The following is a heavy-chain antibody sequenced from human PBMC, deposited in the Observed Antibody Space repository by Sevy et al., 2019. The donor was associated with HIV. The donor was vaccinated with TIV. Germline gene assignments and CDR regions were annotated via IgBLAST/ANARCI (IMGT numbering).Heavy chain of an antibody. D-gene: IGHD4-17*01. V-gene: IGHV3-30-3*01. J-gene: IGHJ4*02. CDR1: GFTFSSYA. Sequence: WGSLRLSCAASGFTFSSYAMHWVRQAPGKGLEWVAVISYDGSNKYYADSVKGRFTISRDNSKNTLYLQMNSLRAEDTAVYYCAREGDYPLSFDYWGQGTLVTVSS. CDR3: AREGDYPLSFDY. CDR2: ISYDGSNK.